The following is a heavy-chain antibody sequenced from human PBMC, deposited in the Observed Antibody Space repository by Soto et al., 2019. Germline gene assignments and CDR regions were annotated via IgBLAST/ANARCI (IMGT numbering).Heavy chain of an antibody. J-gene: IGHJ6*02. CDR3: VKGGRITIFGVVIRGTNYGMDV. CDR2: ISSNGGST. Sequence: PGGSLRLSCSASGFTFSSYAMHWVRQAPGKGLEYVSAISSNGGSTYYADSVKGRFTTSRDNSKNTLYPQMSSLRAEDTAVYYCVKGGRITIFGVVIRGTNYGMDVWGQGTTVTVSS. D-gene: IGHD3-3*01. CDR1: GFTFSSYA. V-gene: IGHV3-64D*06.